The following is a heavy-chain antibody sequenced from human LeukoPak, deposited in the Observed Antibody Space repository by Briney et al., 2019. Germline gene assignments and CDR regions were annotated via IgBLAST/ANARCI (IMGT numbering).Heavy chain of an antibody. D-gene: IGHD3-22*01. CDR1: GGSISSYY. V-gene: IGHV4-4*07. CDR3: ARDAHIQYYYDSSGYYDY. J-gene: IGHJ4*02. CDR2: IYTSGST. Sequence: SETLSLTCTVSGGSISSYYWSWIRQPAGKGLEWIGRIYTSGSTNYNPSLKSRVTMSVDTSKNQFSLKLSSVTAADTAVCYCARDAHIQYYYDSSGYYDYWGQGTLVTVSS.